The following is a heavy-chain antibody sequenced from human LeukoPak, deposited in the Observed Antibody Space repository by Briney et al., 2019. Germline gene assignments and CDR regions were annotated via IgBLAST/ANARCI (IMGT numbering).Heavy chain of an antibody. Sequence: KPSETLSLTCTVSGGSISSYYWSWIRQPPGKGLEWIGYIYYSGSTNYNPSLKSRVTISVDTSKNQFPLKLSSVTAADTAVYYCARHPYYYGSGEVSYYFDYWGQGTLVTVSS. CDR1: GGSISSYY. CDR3: ARHPYYYGSGEVSYYFDY. J-gene: IGHJ4*02. CDR2: IYYSGST. V-gene: IGHV4-59*01. D-gene: IGHD3-10*01.